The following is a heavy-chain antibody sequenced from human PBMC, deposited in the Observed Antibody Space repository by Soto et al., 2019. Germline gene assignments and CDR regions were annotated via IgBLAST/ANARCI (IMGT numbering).Heavy chain of an antibody. D-gene: IGHD6-13*01. CDR2: TYHSGTT. J-gene: IGHJ5*02. Sequence: QVQLQESGPGLVEPSGTLSLTCAVSGDSINSNNWWSWVRQTPGKGLEWIGETYHSGTTNYNPSLKSRVSISMDKTKNQFSLKVTSVTAADTAVYYCVRGDNSSPARGPNWFDPWGQGTLVTVSS. CDR3: VRGDNSSPARGPNWFDP. V-gene: IGHV4-4*02. CDR1: GDSINSNNW.